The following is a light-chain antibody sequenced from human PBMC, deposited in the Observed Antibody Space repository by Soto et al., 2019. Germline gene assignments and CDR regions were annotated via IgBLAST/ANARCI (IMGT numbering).Light chain of an antibody. J-gene: IGLJ3*02. V-gene: IGLV2-14*01. Sequence: QSVLTQPASVSGSPGQSVTISCTGTSSDVGGWNYVSWFQHHPGKAPKVILYEVNIRPSGISDRFSGSKSGDTASLTISGLQSEDEADYYCSSYTTTTTLEVFGGGTKVTVL. CDR1: SSDVGGWNY. CDR2: EVN. CDR3: SSYTTTTTLEV.